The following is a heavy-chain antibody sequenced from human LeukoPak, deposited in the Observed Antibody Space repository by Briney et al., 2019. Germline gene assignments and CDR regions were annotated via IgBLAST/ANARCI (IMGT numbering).Heavy chain of an antibody. Sequence: SQTLSLTCTVSGGSISSGDYYWSWIRQPPGKGLEWIGYIYYSGSTYYNPSLKSRVTISVDTSKNQFSLKLSSVTAADTAVYYCARDQPRVYGSDFDYWGQGTLVTVSS. CDR1: GGSISSGDYY. V-gene: IGHV4-30-4*08. D-gene: IGHD3-10*01. CDR2: IYYSGST. CDR3: ARDQPRVYGSDFDY. J-gene: IGHJ4*02.